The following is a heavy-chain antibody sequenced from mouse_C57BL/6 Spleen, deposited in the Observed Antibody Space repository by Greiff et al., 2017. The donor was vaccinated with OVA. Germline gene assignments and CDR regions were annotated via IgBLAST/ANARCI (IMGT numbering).Heavy chain of an antibody. J-gene: IGHJ3*01. CDR3: ERWVYDYDRDWCAY. V-gene: IGHV1-9*01. Sequence: QVQLQQSGAELMKPGASVKLSCKATGYTFTGYWIEWVKQRPGHGLEWIGEILPGCGSTNYNEKFTGKGTFTADTSSNTAYMQLSSLTTEDSAIYICERWVYDYDRDWCAYWGQGTLVTVSA. D-gene: IGHD2-4*01. CDR2: ILPGCGST. CDR1: GYTFTGYW.